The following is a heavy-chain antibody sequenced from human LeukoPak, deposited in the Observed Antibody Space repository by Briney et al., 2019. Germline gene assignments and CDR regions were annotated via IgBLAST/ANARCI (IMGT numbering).Heavy chain of an antibody. Sequence: PSETLSLTCTVSGASINSGVYYWNWIRQHPVKGLEWIGYIYNSGSAYYNLSLKSRVTISVDTSKNQFSLKLSSVTAADTAVYYCARRTTVVTLVDAFDIWGQGTMVTVSS. J-gene: IGHJ3*02. CDR2: IYNSGSA. D-gene: IGHD4-23*01. V-gene: IGHV4-31*03. CDR1: GASINSGVYY. CDR3: ARRTTVVTLVDAFDI.